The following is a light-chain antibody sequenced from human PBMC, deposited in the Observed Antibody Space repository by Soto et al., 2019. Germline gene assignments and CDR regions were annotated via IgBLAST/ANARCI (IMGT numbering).Light chain of an antibody. V-gene: IGKV3-20*01. CDR3: QEYGRSPAFS. J-gene: IGKJ2*03. Sequence: EIVLTQSPGTLSLSPGERATLSCRASQSVSSTYLAWYKQKPGQAPRLLMYGASNRATGIPDRFSGGGSGTEFNLTNNRLETEGFAGNFCQEYGRSPAFSFDQGTKVEIK. CDR1: QSVSSTY. CDR2: GAS.